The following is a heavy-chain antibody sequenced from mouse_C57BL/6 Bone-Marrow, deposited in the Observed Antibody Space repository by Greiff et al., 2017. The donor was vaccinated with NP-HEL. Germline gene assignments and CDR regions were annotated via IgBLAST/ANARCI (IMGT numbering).Heavy chain of an antibody. CDR1: GYSITSGYY. J-gene: IGHJ2*01. CDR3: ASEDFDY. Sequence: DVQLQQSGPGLVKPSQSLSLTCSVTGYSITSGYYWNWIRKFPGNKLEWMGYISNDGSNNYNPSLKNRTSLTRDTSKNQFYLKLNAVTTEDTATYYCASEDFDYWGQGTTLTVTA. V-gene: IGHV3-6*01. CDR2: ISNDGSN.